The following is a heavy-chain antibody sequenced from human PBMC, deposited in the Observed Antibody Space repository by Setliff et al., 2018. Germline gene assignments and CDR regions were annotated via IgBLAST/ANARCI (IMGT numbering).Heavy chain of an antibody. V-gene: IGHV1-18*01. CDR3: ARLVRYCTTTTCQRASGGEF. D-gene: IGHD2-2*01. CDR2: ISVYTGHT. Sequence: ASVKVSCKASGYSFSNYDIMWVRQAPGQGLEWMGWISVYTGHTKSAQKFQGRVTMTTDTSTSTAYMELRSLTSDDTAVYYCARLVRYCTTTTCQRASGGEFWGQGTLVTVSS. CDR1: GYSFSNYD. J-gene: IGHJ4*02.